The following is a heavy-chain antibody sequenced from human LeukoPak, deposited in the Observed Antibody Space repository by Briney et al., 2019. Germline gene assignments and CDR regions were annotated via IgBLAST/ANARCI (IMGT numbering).Heavy chain of an antibody. V-gene: IGHV4-59*01. Sequence: PSETLSLTCTVSGGSFSSYHWSWIRQPPGKGLEWIGYIYYSGSTNNNPSLKSRVTISVDTSKNQFSLKLSSVTAADTAVYYCARGVSMVRGGTKYYFDYWGQGTLVTVSS. J-gene: IGHJ4*02. CDR2: IYYSGST. CDR3: ARGVSMVRGGTKYYFDY. CDR1: GGSFSSYH. D-gene: IGHD3-10*01.